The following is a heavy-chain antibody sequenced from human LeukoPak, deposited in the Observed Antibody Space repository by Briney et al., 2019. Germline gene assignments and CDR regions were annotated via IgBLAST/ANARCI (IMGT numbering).Heavy chain of an antibody. D-gene: IGHD2-21*02. V-gene: IGHV4-59*01. J-gene: IGHJ3*02. CDR3: ARYDPDSDAFDI. CDR2: IYYSGST. CDR1: GGSISSYY. Sequence: SETLSLTCTISGGSISSYYWSWIRQPPGKGLEWIGYIYYSGSTNYNPSLKSRVTISVDTYKNQFSLKLSSGTAADTAVYYCARYDPDSDAFDIWGQGTMVTVSS.